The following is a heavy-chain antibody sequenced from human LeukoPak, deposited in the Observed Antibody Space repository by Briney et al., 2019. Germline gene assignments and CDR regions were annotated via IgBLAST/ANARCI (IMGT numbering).Heavy chain of an antibody. CDR3: AKVRFGEYFAYFDY. CDR1: EFTFRNYG. Sequence: GGSLRLSCAASEFTFRNYGMSWVRQAPGKGLEWVSGISASGGNTYYADSVKGRFTISRDNSKNTLDLQMNSLRAEDTAVYYCAKVRFGEYFAYFDYWGQGALVTVSS. J-gene: IGHJ4*02. CDR2: ISASGGNT. V-gene: IGHV3-23*01. D-gene: IGHD3-16*01.